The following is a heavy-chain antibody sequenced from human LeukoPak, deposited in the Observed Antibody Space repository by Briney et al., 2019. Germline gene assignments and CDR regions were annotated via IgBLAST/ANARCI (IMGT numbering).Heavy chain of an antibody. CDR1: GYTFNTYH. Sequence: GASVKVSCKASGYTFNTYHIHWVRQAPGQGLEWMGIIKPSGGTTTYAQNFQGRVTMTRDTSTSTVYMELSSLTSEDTAVYYCARDYGGNWGTYNYLDLWGRGTLVTVSS. V-gene: IGHV1-46*02. J-gene: IGHJ2*01. D-gene: IGHD7-27*01. CDR3: ARDYGGNWGTYNYLDL. CDR2: IKPSGGTT.